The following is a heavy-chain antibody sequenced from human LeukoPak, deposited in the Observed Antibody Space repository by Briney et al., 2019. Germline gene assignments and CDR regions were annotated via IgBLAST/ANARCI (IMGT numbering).Heavy chain of an antibody. J-gene: IGHJ4*02. CDR1: GFTFTSYS. CDR3: AREIPSYYYDSSGRIDY. D-gene: IGHD3-22*01. V-gene: IGHV3-21*05. Sequence: GGTLRLSCAASGFTFTSYSMNWVRQAPGKGLEWVSYISSSSGNIYYADSVKGRFTISRDNAKNSLYLQMNSLRAEDTAVYYCAREIPSYYYDSSGRIDYWGQGTLVTVSS. CDR2: ISSSSGNI.